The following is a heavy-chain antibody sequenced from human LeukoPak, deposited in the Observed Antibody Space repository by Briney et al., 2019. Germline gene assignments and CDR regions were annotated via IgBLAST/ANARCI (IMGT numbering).Heavy chain of an antibody. CDR1: GFTFSSYW. D-gene: IGHD5-18*01. CDR3: ARVATGGYSYGSNSKPSYYFDY. CDR2: IKQDGSEK. V-gene: IGHV3-7*01. Sequence: GGSLRLSCAASGFTFSSYWMSWVRQAPGKGLAWVANIKQDGSEKYYVDSVKGRFTISRDNAKNSLYLQMNSLRAEDTAVYYCARVATGGYSYGSNSKPSYYFDYWGQGTLVTVSS. J-gene: IGHJ4*02.